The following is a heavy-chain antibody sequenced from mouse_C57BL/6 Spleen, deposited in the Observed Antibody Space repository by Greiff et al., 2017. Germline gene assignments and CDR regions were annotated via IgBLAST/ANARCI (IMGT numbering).Heavy chain of an antibody. D-gene: IGHD1-1*01. J-gene: IGHJ3*01. CDR1: VYTFTSYW. CDR2: IYPGSGST. V-gene: IGHV1-55*01. Sequence: VQLQQPGAELVKPGASVKMSCKASVYTFTSYWITWVKQRPGQGLEWIGDIYPGSGSTNYNEKFKSKATLTVDTSSSTAYMQLSSLTSEDSAVYYCARKICGSSPAWFAYWGQGTLVTVSA. CDR3: ARKICGSSPAWFAY.